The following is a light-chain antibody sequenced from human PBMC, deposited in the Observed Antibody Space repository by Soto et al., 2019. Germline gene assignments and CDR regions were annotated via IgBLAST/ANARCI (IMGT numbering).Light chain of an antibody. CDR1: SSDVGAYNY. CDR2: DVS. J-gene: IGLJ1*01. V-gene: IGLV2-11*01. Sequence: QSVLTQPRSVSGSPGQSVTMSCTGTSSDVGAYNYVSWYQQHTGKAPKLMIYDVSKRPSGVPDRFSGSKSGNAASLPISGLQAEDEADYYCCSYAGSDAYVFGTGTKLTVL. CDR3: CSYAGSDAYV.